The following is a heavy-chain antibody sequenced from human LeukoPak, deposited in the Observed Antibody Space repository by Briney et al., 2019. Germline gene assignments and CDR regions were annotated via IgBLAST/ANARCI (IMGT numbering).Heavy chain of an antibody. CDR3: AKNFMGWRALSYYYMDV. V-gene: IGHV3-21*04. CDR2: ISSSSSYI. Sequence: PGGSLRLSCAASGFTFSSYSMNWVRQAPGKGLEWVSSISSSSSYIYYADSVKGRFTISRDNSKNTLYLQMNSLRAEDTAVYYCAKNFMGWRALSYYYMDVWGKGTTVTISS. J-gene: IGHJ6*03. CDR1: GFTFSSYS. D-gene: IGHD6-19*01.